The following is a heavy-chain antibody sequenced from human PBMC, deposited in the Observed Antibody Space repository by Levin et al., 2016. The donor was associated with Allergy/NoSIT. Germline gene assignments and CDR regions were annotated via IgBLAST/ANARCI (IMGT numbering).Heavy chain of an antibody. CDR3: ARETPQLRGPPPAMLNYYYYMDV. Sequence: WVRQAPGQGLEWMGWISAYNGNTNYAQKLQGRVTMTTDTSTSTAYMELRSLRSDDTAVYYCARETPQLRGPPPAMLNYYYYMDVWGKGTTVTVSS. J-gene: IGHJ6*03. D-gene: IGHD5-18*01. CDR2: ISAYNGNT. V-gene: IGHV1-18*01.